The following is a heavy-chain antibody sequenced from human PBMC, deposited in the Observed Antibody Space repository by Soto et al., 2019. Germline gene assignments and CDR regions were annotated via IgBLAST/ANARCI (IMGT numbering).Heavy chain of an antibody. CDR1: GFTFSSYG. J-gene: IGHJ6*02. V-gene: IGHV3-33*01. CDR2: IWYDGSNK. D-gene: IGHD3-9*01. CDR3: ARSYRYFDWLLESYYYYGMDV. Sequence: QVQLVESGGGVVQPGRSLRLSCAASGFTFSSYGMHWVRQAPGKGLEWVAVIWYDGSNKYYADSVKGRFTISRDNSKNTRYLQMTSLRAEDTAVYYCARSYRYFDWLLESYYYYGMDVWGQGTTVTVSS.